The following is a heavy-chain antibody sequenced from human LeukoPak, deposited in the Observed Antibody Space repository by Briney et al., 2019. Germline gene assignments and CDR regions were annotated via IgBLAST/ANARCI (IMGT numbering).Heavy chain of an antibody. D-gene: IGHD3-16*01. CDR1: GFTFSNYA. CDR2: ISYDGTNK. J-gene: IGHJ4*02. CDR3: AKERDRTTFFDY. V-gene: IGHV3-30*18. Sequence: PGGSLRLSCAASGFTFSNYAMSWVRQAPGKGLEWVAVISYDGTNKYYGDSVKGRFTISRDSSKNTVYLQMNSLRAEDTAVYYCAKERDRTTFFDYWGQGALVTVSS.